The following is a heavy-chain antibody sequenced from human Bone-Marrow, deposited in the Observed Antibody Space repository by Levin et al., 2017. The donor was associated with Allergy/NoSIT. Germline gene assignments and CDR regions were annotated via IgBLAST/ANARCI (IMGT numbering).Heavy chain of an antibody. J-gene: IGHJ6*02. D-gene: IGHD6-13*01. Sequence: GASVKVSCKASGGTFDSYAISWVRQAPGQGLEWMGGIIPKLGTPNYAQNFQGRATITADESTSTVYMELISLTSEDTAVYYCARETSAAYYYYAMDVWGQGTTVTVAS. V-gene: IGHV1-69*13. CDR1: GGTFDSYA. CDR2: IIPKLGTP. CDR3: ARETSAAYYYYAMDV.